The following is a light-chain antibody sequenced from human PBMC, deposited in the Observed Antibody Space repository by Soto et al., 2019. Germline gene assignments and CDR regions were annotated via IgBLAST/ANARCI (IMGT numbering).Light chain of an antibody. Sequence: EIVMTQSPATLSVSPGERATLSCRASQSVSSNLAGYQQQPGQAPRLLIYGASTRATGIPARFSSRGSGTEFTLTISSLQSEDFAVYYCQQYHNWPPLTFGGGTKVEIK. CDR3: QQYHNWPPLT. V-gene: IGKV3-15*01. CDR2: GAS. CDR1: QSVSSN. J-gene: IGKJ4*01.